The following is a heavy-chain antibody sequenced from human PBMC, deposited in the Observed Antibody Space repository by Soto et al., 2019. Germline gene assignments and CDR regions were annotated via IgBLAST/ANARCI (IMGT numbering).Heavy chain of an antibody. V-gene: IGHV1-3*01. CDR2: INAGNGNT. CDR3: AGGGQWELLGGGYYYYYGMDV. CDR1: GYTFTIYA. Sequence: GGSVKVSGKASGYTFTIYAMHCVRQSRLQRRDWMGCINAGNGNTKYSQKFQGRVTITRDTSASTAYMELSSLRSEDTAVYYCAGGGQWELLGGGYYYYYGMDVWGQGTTVTSP. D-gene: IGHD1-26*01. J-gene: IGHJ6*02.